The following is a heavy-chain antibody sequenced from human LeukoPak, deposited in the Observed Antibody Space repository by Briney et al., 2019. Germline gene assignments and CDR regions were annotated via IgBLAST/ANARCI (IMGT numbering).Heavy chain of an antibody. D-gene: IGHD5-18*01. Sequence: GGSLRLSCATSGFPFETNAMSWVRPAPGKGLEWVATIGNTETFYADSVTGRFTISRDKSKNTVNLQMNRLRVEDTAIYYCAKDWIQFNRVFDCFDSWGQGTLVTVSS. CDR2: IGNTET. J-gene: IGHJ4*02. CDR3: AKDWIQFNRVFDCFDS. CDR1: GFPFETNA. V-gene: IGHV3-23*01.